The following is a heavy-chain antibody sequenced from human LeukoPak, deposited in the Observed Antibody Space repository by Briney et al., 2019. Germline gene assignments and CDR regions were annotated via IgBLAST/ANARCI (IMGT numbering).Heavy chain of an antibody. D-gene: IGHD6-13*01. CDR1: GFTFGDYA. CDR3: TRGPQEGIAAEQKRFVMGGNSDIDY. CDR2: IGSKAYGGTT. J-gene: IGHJ4*02. V-gene: IGHV3-49*04. Sequence: QPGRSLRLSCPASGFTFGDYAMSWVRQAPGKGLEWVGFIGSKAYGGTTEYAASVKGRFTISRDDSKSIAYLQMNSLKTEDTAVYYCTRGPQEGIAAEQKRFVMGGNSDIDYWGQGTLVTVSS.